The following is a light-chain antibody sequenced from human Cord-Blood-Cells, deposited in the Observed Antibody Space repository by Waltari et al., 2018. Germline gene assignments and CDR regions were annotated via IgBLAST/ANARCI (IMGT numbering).Light chain of an antibody. CDR3: QQSYSTPIT. CDR1: QSISSY. V-gene: IGKV1-39*01. J-gene: IGKJ5*01. CDR2: AAS. Sequence: DIQMTQSPSSLSASVRDRVTITCRASQSISSYLNWYQQKPGKDPNLLIYAASSLQSGVPSRFSGIGSWTDFTLTISSLQPEDFATYYCQQSYSTPITFGQGTRLEIK.